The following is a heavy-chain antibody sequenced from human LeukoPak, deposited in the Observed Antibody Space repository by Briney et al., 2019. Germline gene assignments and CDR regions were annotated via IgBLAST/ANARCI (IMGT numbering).Heavy chain of an antibody. D-gene: IGHD3-22*01. J-gene: IGHJ3*02. CDR1: GYTFTNYY. V-gene: IGHV1-46*01. Sequence: ASVTVSCKASGYTFTNYYLHWVRPAPGQGLEWMGIMNPSGGSTNYTQKFQGRVTMTRDTSTSTVYMELSSLRSEDTAVYYCARVNTHYYYDSSGFPDDAFDIWGQGTMVTVSS. CDR3: ARVNTHYYYDSSGFPDDAFDI. CDR2: MNPSGGST.